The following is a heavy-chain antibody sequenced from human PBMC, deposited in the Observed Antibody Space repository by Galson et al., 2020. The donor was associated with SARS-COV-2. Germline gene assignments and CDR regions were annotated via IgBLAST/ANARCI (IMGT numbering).Heavy chain of an antibody. CDR1: GGSISSYY. D-gene: IGHD2-15*01. CDR2: IYYSGST. CDR3: ARVDCSGGSCYYYAFDI. J-gene: IGHJ3*02. V-gene: IGHV4-59*01. Sequence: SETLSLTCTVSGGSISSYYWSWIRQPGKGLEWIGYIYYSGSTNYNPSLKSRVTISVDTSKNQFSLKLSSVTAADTAVYYCARVDCSGGSCYYYAFDIWGQGTMVTVSS.